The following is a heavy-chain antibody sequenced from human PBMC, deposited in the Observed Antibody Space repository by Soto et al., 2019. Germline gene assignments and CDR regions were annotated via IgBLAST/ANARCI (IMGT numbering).Heavy chain of an antibody. J-gene: IGHJ6*02. D-gene: IGHD4-17*01. CDR3: ARYTVTPPRQYGMDV. CDR2: IYPGDSDT. V-gene: IGHV5-51*01. CDR1: GYSFTSYW. Sequence: GESLKISCKGSGYSFTSYWIGWVRQMPGKGLEWMGIIYPGDSDTRYSPSFQGQVTISADKSISTAYLQWSSLKASDTAMYYCARYTVTPPRQYGMDVWGQGTTVTVSS.